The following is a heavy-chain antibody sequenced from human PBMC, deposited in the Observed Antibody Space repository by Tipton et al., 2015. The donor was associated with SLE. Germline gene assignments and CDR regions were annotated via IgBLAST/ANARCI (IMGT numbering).Heavy chain of an antibody. CDR1: GGSISSGGLS. CDR3: ARVDTSTDWHFDL. J-gene: IGHJ2*01. CDR2: IYHSGST. D-gene: IGHD5-18*01. Sequence: TLSLTCAVSGGSISSGGLSWSWIRHPPGKGLEWIGFIYHSGSTYYNPSLKSRVTISVDRSKNHFSLRLSSVTAADTAVYYCARVDTSTDWHFDLWGRGTLVTVSS. V-gene: IGHV4-30-2*01.